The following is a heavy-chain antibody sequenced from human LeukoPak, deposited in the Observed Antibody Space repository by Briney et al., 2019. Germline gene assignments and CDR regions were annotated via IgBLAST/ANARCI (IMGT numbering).Heavy chain of an antibody. CDR2: IYPGGSDT. CDR1: GYSFPSYW. CDR3: AYSSGYYVGMFDF. D-gene: IGHD6-19*01. V-gene: IGHV5-51*01. J-gene: IGHJ4*02. Sequence: GESLKISCKSSGYSFPSYWIGWVRQMPGKGLEWMGIIYPGGSDTRYSPSFQGQVTISVDKSISTAYLQWSSLKASDTAMYYCAYSSGYYVGMFDFWGRGTLVSVSS.